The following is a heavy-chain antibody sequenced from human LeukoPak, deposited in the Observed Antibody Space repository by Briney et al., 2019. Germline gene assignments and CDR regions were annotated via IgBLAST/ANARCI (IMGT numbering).Heavy chain of an antibody. Sequence: PSETLSLTCTVSGGSISSSGYYWGWIRQPPGKGLEWIGNIYYSGSTYYNPSLKSRVTISVDTSKNHFSLKLNSVTAADTALYYCARLEYCSSASCGPLDYWGQGTLVTVSS. CDR2: IYYSGST. J-gene: IGHJ4*02. CDR1: GGSISSSGYY. CDR3: ARLEYCSSASCGPLDY. V-gene: IGHV4-39*02. D-gene: IGHD2/OR15-2a*01.